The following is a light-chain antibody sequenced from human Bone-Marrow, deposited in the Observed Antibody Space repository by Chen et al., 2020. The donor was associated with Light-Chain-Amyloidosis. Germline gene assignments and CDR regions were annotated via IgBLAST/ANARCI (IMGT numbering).Light chain of an antibody. V-gene: IGLV2-14*01. Sequence: QSALTQPASVSGSPGQSTTIPCTATSSDVGGDNHVSWYQQHPDKAPKLMIYEVTNRPSWVPDRFSGSKSDKTASLTISGRQTEDEADYFCSSYTITNTLVFGSGTRVTVL. CDR2: EVT. J-gene: IGLJ1*01. CDR1: SSDVGGDNH. CDR3: SSYTITNTLV.